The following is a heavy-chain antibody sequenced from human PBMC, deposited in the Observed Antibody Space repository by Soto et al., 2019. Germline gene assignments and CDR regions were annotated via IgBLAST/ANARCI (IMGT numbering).Heavy chain of an antibody. J-gene: IGHJ3*02. D-gene: IGHD1-26*01. CDR2: IIPIFGTA. CDR3: ARTEPEWRAFDI. Sequence: SVKVSCKASGGTFSSYAISWVRQAPGQGLEWMGGIIPIFGTANYAQKFQGRVTITADKSTSTAYMELSSLRSEDTAVYYCARTEPEWRAFDIWGQGTMVTVSS. V-gene: IGHV1-69*06. CDR1: GGTFSSYA.